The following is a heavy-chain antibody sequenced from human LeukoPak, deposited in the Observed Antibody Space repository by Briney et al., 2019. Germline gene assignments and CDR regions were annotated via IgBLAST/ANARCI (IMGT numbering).Heavy chain of an antibody. CDR1: GDSTSSDRYY. Sequence: PSETLSLTCTVSGDSTSSDRYYGGWVRQPPGKGLEWIGNIYYSGSTYYNPSLKSRVTMSVDTSKNQFSLKLSSVAAADTAVYYCARDYGDYFDYWGQGTLVTVSS. D-gene: IGHD4-17*01. V-gene: IGHV4-39*07. CDR2: IYYSGST. J-gene: IGHJ4*02. CDR3: ARDYGDYFDY.